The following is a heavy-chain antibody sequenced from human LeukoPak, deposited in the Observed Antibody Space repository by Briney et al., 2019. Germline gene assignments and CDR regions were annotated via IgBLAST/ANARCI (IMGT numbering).Heavy chain of an antibody. CDR3: AKGWDNFYFYYYMDV. J-gene: IGHJ6*03. Sequence: GGSLRLSCAASGLTFSSFSFNWVRQGPGKGLEWVSSINTVASYIYYADSVKGRFTISRDNAKNSLYLQMNSLRAEDTGVYYCAKGWDNFYFYYYMDVWGKGTMVTVSS. D-gene: IGHD1-26*01. V-gene: IGHV3-21*06. CDR2: INTVASYI. CDR1: GLTFSSFS.